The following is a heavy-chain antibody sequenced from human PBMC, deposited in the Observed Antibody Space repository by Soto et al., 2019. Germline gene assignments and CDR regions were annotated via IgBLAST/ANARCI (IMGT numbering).Heavy chain of an antibody. Sequence: QVQLQESGPGLVKPSETLSLTCTVSGGSISSGSYYWSWIRQPPGKGLEWIGYIYYSGSTNYNPSLKRRVTISVDTSKHQFSLKLSSVTAADTAVYYCASTGWYFQHWGQGTLVTVSS. J-gene: IGHJ1*01. CDR1: GGSISSGSYY. CDR2: IYYSGST. CDR3: ASTGWYFQH. V-gene: IGHV4-61*01. D-gene: IGHD2-15*01.